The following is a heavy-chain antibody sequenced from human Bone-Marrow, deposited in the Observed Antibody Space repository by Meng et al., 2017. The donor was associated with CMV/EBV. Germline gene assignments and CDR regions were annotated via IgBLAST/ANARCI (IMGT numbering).Heavy chain of an antibody. CDR2: INHSGST. Sequence: SETLSLTCAVYGGSFSGYYWSWIRQPPGKGLEWIGEINHSGSTNYNPSLKSRVTISVDTSKNQFSLKLSSVTAADTAQYYCARGEANVWYPSGLEMDVWGQGTTVTVSS. J-gene: IGHJ6*02. CDR1: GGSFSGYY. D-gene: IGHD3-10*01. V-gene: IGHV4-34*01. CDR3: ARGEANVWYPSGLEMDV.